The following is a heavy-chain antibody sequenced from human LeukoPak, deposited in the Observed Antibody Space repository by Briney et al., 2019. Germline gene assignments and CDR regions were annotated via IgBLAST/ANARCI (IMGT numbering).Heavy chain of an antibody. J-gene: IGHJ5*02. CDR2: TYYRSTWYN. Sequence: SQTLSPTCAISGDSVSSNSVTWNWIRRSPSRGLEWLGRTYYRSTWYNDYAVSVRGRITVNPDTSKNQFSLHLNSVPPEDTAVYYCARRLTQYDCFDPWGQGILVTVSS. CDR1: GDSVSSNSVT. CDR3: ARRLTQYDCFDP. D-gene: IGHD2-2*01. V-gene: IGHV6-1*01.